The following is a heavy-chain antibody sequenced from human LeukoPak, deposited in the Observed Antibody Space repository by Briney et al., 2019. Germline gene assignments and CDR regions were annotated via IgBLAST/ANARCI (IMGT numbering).Heavy chain of an antibody. J-gene: IGHJ4*02. D-gene: IGHD1-14*01. CDR3: ARDTGRTYFDY. CDR2: IYSGGST. Sequence: GGSLRLSCAASGFTVSSNYMSWVRQAPGKGLEWVSVIYSGGSTYYADSVKGRFTISRDNYKNTLYLQMNSLRVEDTAVYYCARDTGRTYFDYWGQGTLVTVSS. CDR1: GFTVSSNY. V-gene: IGHV3-53*01.